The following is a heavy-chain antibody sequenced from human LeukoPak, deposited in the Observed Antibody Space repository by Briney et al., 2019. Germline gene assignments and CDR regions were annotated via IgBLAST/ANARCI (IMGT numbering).Heavy chain of an antibody. CDR1: GFTLSTYA. CDR3: ARELVSSGTGYFDL. CDR2: ISGDNPGT. V-gene: IGHV3-23*01. D-gene: IGHD3-10*01. J-gene: IGHJ2*01. Sequence: GGALRLSFAASGFTLSTYAMSWVRQTPGKGGEGVAAISGDNPGTYHANSVKGRFTISRDNSQNTLHLQMNSLRADDTAVYYCARELVSSGTGYFDLWGSGTLVTVSS.